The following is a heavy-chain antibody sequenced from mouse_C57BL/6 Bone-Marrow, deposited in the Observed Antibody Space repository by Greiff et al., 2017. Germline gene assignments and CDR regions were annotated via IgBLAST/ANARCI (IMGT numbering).Heavy chain of an antibody. J-gene: IGHJ1*03. CDR1: GYAFSSSW. CDR2: IYPGDGDT. CDR3: AWPWYFDV. Sequence: VQGVESGPELVKPGASVKISCKASGYAFSSSWMNWVKQRPGKGLEWIGRIYPGDGDTNYNGKFKGKATLTADKSSSTAYMQLSSLTSEDSAVYFCAWPWYFDVWGTGTTVTVSS. V-gene: IGHV1-82*01.